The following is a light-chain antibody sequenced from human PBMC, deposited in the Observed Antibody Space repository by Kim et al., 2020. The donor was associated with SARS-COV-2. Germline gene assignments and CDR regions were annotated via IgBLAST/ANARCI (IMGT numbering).Light chain of an antibody. Sequence: SVGDRVTITCQASQDISNYLNWYQQKPGKAPKLLIYDASNLETGVPSRFSGSGSGTDFTFTISSLQPEDIATYYCQQYDNLPTLTFGGGTKVDIK. CDR2: DAS. J-gene: IGKJ4*01. V-gene: IGKV1-33*01. CDR3: QQYDNLPTLT. CDR1: QDISNY.